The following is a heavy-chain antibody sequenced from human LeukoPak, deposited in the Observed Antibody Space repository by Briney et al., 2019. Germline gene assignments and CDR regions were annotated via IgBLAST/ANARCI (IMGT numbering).Heavy chain of an antibody. V-gene: IGHV5-51*01. CDR2: IYPGDSDT. J-gene: IGHJ4*02. D-gene: IGHD3-22*01. CDR3: ARLHYYASSGSLFDY. Sequence: GESLKISCKGSAYSFTSYWIGWVRQMPGKGLEWMGIIYPGDSDTRYSPSFQGQVTISADRSISTAYLQWSSLKASDTAMYYCARLHYYASSGSLFDYWGQGTLVTVSS. CDR1: AYSFTSYW.